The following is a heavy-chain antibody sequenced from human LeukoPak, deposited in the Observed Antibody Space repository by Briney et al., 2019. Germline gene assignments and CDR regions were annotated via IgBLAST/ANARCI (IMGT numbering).Heavy chain of an antibody. Sequence: GGSLRLSCAASGFTLSSYWMHWVRQVPGKGLVWVSRINNDGSRTSYADSVKGRFTISRDNAKDTLYLQMNSLRAEDTAVYYCARVQRGYSYGSGHFDYWGQGTLVTVSS. D-gene: IGHD5-18*01. V-gene: IGHV3-74*01. CDR3: ARVQRGYSYGSGHFDY. CDR1: GFTLSSYW. J-gene: IGHJ4*02. CDR2: INNDGSRT.